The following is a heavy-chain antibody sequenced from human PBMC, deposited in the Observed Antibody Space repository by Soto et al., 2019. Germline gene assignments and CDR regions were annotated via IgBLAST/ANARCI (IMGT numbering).Heavy chain of an antibody. J-gene: IGHJ4*02. D-gene: IGHD2-15*01. CDR3: AKDQFQAPACSGGSCYSYDY. CDR2: ISGSGGST. V-gene: IGHV3-23*01. Sequence: EVQLLESGGGLVQPGGSLRLSCAASGFTFSSYAMSWVRQAPGKGLEWVSAISGSGGSTYYADSVKGRFTISRDNSKNTLYLQMNSLRAEDTAVYYCAKDQFQAPACSGGSCYSYDYWGQGTLVTVSS. CDR1: GFTFSSYA.